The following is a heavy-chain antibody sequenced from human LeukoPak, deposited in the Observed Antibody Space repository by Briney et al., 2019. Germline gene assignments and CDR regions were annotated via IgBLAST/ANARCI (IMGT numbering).Heavy chain of an antibody. J-gene: IGHJ4*02. Sequence: GESLKISCKGPGYSFTSYWIGWVRQMPGKGLEWMGIIYPGDSDTRYSPSFQGQVTISADKSISTAYLQWSSLKASDTAMYYCARQGDCSGGSCYSPFDYWGQGTLVTVSS. D-gene: IGHD2-15*01. CDR2: IYPGDSDT. V-gene: IGHV5-51*01. CDR3: ARQGDCSGGSCYSPFDY. CDR1: GYSFTSYW.